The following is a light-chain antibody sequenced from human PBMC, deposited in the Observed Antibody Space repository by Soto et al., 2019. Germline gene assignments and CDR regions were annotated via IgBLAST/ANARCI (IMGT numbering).Light chain of an antibody. V-gene: IGLV1-47*02. CDR3: CSYATGATWV. CDR1: SSNIGNNY. J-gene: IGLJ3*02. Sequence: QTVVTQPPSASGTPGQTVTISCSGSSSNIGNNYVYWYQQLPGTAPKLITYNYNLRPSGVVDRFSGSRSGTSASLAISGLQAEDEADYSCCSYATGATWVFGGGTKLTVL. CDR2: NYN.